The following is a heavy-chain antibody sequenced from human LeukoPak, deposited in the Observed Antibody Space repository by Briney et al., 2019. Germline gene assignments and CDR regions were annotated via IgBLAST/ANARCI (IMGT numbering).Heavy chain of an antibody. CDR1: GGSFSGYY. CDR3: ASQGHHGKIVGTTLSYFYMDV. J-gene: IGHJ6*03. Sequence: SETLSLTCAVYGGSFSGYYWSWIRQPPGKGLEWIGEINHSGSTNHNPSLKSRVTISVDTSKNQFSLKLSSVTAADTAFYYCASQGHHGKIVGTTLSYFYMDVWGKGTTVTVSS. D-gene: IGHD1-26*01. CDR2: INHSGST. V-gene: IGHV4-34*01.